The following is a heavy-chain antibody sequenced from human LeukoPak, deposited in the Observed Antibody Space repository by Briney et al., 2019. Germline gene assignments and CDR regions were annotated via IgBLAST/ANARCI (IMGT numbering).Heavy chain of an antibody. J-gene: IGHJ4*02. Sequence: PSETLSLTCTVSGGSISSYYWSWIRQPPGKGLEWIGYIYYSGSTNYNPSLKSRVTISVDTSKNQFSLKLSSVTAADTAVYYCARVVGSGFDYWGQGTLATVSS. CDR2: IYYSGST. V-gene: IGHV4-59*01. D-gene: IGHD1-26*01. CDR1: GGSISSYY. CDR3: ARVVGSGFDY.